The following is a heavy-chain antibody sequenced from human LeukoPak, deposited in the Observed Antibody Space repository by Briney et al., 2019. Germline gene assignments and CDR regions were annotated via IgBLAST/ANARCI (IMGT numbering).Heavy chain of an antibody. CDR2: IDPNSDGT. V-gene: IGHV1-2*04. Sequence: ASVKVSCKASGYTFTDYYIHWVRQAPGQGLEWMGWIDPNSDGTNYAQKFQGWVTMTRDTSISTAYMELSRLRSDDTAVYYCARGDSSGYSFDYWGQGTLVTVSS. CDR1: GYTFTDYY. J-gene: IGHJ4*02. CDR3: ARGDSSGYSFDY. D-gene: IGHD3-22*01.